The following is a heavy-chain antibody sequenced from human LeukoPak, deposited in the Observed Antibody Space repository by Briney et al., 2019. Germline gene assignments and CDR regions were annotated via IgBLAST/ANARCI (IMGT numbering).Heavy chain of an antibody. Sequence: GGPLRLSCAASGFTFSSYAMHWVRQAPGKGLEWVANIKQDGTEKYSVDSVKGRFTISRDNAKNSLYLQMNSVRAEDTAVYYCVRDFRFLDDYWGQGTLVSVSS. J-gene: IGHJ4*02. D-gene: IGHD3-3*01. V-gene: IGHV3-7*01. CDR1: GFTFSSYA. CDR3: VRDFRFLDDY. CDR2: IKQDGTEK.